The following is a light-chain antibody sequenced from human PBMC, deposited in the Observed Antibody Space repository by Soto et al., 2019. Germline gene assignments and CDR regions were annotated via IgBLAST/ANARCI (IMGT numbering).Light chain of an antibody. CDR3: QKRSNWPVT. V-gene: IGKV3-11*01. CDR1: QSVSSY. J-gene: IGKJ5*01. Sequence: LLTHSSATLSLSPVEIATLSGRASQSVSSYLAWYQQKPGQAPRLIIYDEYNRATGIPDRFSGSGSGKDFTITIRSIETEDFEVYYCQKRSNWPVTFGQGTQLEIK. CDR2: DEY.